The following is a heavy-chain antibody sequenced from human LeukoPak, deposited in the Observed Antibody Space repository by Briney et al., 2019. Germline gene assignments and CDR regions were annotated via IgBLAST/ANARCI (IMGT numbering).Heavy chain of an antibody. CDR2: ISSSSSYI. Sequence: GGSLRLSCAASGFTFSSYSMDWVRQAPGKGLEWVSSISSSSSYIYYADSVKGRFTISRDNAKNSLYLQMNSLRAEDTAVYYCARDRDIVVVPAPSPSDYWGQGTLVTVSS. CDR1: GFTFSSYS. D-gene: IGHD2-2*01. V-gene: IGHV3-21*01. CDR3: ARDRDIVVVPAPSPSDY. J-gene: IGHJ4*02.